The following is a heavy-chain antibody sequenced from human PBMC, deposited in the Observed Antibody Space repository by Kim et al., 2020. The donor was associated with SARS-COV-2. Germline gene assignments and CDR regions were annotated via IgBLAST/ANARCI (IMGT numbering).Heavy chain of an antibody. CDR3: ARGMVRGVIISDYGMDV. J-gene: IGHJ6*02. Sequence: ASVKVSCKASGYTFTSYGISWVRQAPGQGLEWMGWISAYNGNTNYAQKLQGRVTMTTDTSTSTAYMELRSLRSDDTAVYYCARGMVRGVIISDYGMDVWGQGTTVTVSS. CDR2: ISAYNGNT. CDR1: GYTFTSYG. V-gene: IGHV1-18*01. D-gene: IGHD3-10*01.